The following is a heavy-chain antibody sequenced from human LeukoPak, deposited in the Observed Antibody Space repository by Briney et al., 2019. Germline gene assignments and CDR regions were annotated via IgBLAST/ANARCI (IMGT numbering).Heavy chain of an antibody. Sequence: PGGSLRLSCAAPGFMFHDYAIHWVRQAPGKGLEWVSLISGDGGSTFYADSVKGRFTISRDNSKNSLYLQMNSLRSDDTALYYCARKSEISVWYDYWGQGTLVTVSS. V-gene: IGHV3-43*02. CDR2: ISGDGGST. CDR1: GFMFHDYA. CDR3: ARKSEISVWYDY. J-gene: IGHJ4*02. D-gene: IGHD6-19*01.